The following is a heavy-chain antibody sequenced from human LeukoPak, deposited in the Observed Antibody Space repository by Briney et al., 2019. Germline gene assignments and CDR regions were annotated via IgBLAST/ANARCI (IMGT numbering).Heavy chain of an antibody. CDR1: GFTFSSYA. CDR3: ARYCSGGRCYSGLDP. CDR2: ITDST. V-gene: IGHV3-23*01. D-gene: IGHD2-15*01. J-gene: IGHJ5*02. Sequence: GGSLRLSCAASGFTFSSYAMTWVRQAPGKXLEWVSAITDSTYFADSVKGRFTISRDSSKNTVYLQMNSLRAEDTAVYYCARYCSGGRCYSGLDPWDQGALVTVSS.